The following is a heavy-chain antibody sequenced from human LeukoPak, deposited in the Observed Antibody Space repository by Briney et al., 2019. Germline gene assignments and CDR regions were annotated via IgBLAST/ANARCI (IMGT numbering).Heavy chain of an antibody. Sequence: ASVKVSCKASGYTFTSYDINWVRQATGQGLEWMGWMNPNSGNTGYAQKFQGRVTITRNTSISTAYMELSSLRSEDTAVYYCATGPMVVYYFDYWGQGTLVTVSS. CDR2: MNPNSGNT. J-gene: IGHJ4*02. V-gene: IGHV1-8*03. CDR3: ATGPMVVYYFDY. CDR1: GYTFTSYD. D-gene: IGHD2-8*01.